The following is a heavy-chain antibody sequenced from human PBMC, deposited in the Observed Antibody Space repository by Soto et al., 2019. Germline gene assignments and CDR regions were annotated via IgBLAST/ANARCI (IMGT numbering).Heavy chain of an antibody. CDR2: IYHSGST. CDR1: GGSISSSNC. CDR3: ARGDYYDSSGYYYFDY. V-gene: IGHV4-4*02. D-gene: IGHD3-22*01. J-gene: IGHJ4*02. Sequence: PSETLSLTCAVSGGSISSSNCWSLVRQPPGKGLEWIGEIYHSGSTNYNPSLKSRVTISVDKSKNQFSLKLSSVTAADTAVYYCARGDYYDSSGYYYFDYWGQGTLVTVSS.